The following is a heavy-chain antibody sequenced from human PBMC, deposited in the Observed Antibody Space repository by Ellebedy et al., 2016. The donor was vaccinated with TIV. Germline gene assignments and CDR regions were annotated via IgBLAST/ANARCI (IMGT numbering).Heavy chain of an antibody. Sequence: MPSETLSLTCSVSGDSISRYSWAWIRQPAGEGLEWIGRFFFRGSPKYNPSLKSRVSISFDTSKNEFSLRLTSVTAADTAVYYCAKIGYAYGMDVWGQGATVTVSS. CDR3: AKIGYAYGMDV. D-gene: IGHD2-8*01. CDR2: FFFRGSP. J-gene: IGHJ6*02. V-gene: IGHV4-4*07. CDR1: GDSISRYS.